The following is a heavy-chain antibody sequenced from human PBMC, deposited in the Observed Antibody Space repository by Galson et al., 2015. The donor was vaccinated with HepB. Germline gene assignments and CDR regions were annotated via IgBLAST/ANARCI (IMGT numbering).Heavy chain of an antibody. CDR3: ARVADYYDSSWGAFDI. CDR2: INAGNGNT. J-gene: IGHJ3*02. D-gene: IGHD3-22*01. CDR1: GYTFTSYA. Sequence: SVKVSCKASGYTFTSYAMHWVRQAPGQRLEWMGWINAGNGNTKYSQKFQGRVTITRDTSASTAYMELSSLRSEDTAVYYCARVADYYDSSWGAFDIWGQGTMVTVSS. V-gene: IGHV1-3*01.